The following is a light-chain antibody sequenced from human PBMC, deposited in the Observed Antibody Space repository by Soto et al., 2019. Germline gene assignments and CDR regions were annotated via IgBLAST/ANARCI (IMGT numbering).Light chain of an antibody. Sequence: QSAVTQPASVSGSPGQSVTISCSGSDIGNYNLVSWYQHLPGRAPKLLIFEVTMRPSGISDRFSGSKSASTASLTISGLHSEDEGDYYCASYAGSRTYVFGSGTKVTVL. V-gene: IGLV2-23*02. CDR1: SDIGNYNL. CDR3: ASYAGSRTYV. J-gene: IGLJ1*01. CDR2: EVT.